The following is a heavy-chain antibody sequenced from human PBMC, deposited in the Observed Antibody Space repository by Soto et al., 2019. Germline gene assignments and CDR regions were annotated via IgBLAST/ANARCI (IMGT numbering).Heavy chain of an antibody. D-gene: IGHD2-15*01. CDR2: ISSSSSYI. V-gene: IGHV3-21*01. J-gene: IGHJ4*02. Sequence: GGSLRLSCASSGFTFSNYSINLVRQAPGKGLEWVSSISSSSSYIYYADSVKGRFTISRDNAKNSLYLQMNSLRAEDTAVYYCARAYCSGGSCYPFDYWGQGTPVTVSS. CDR1: GFTFSNYS. CDR3: ARAYCSGGSCYPFDY.